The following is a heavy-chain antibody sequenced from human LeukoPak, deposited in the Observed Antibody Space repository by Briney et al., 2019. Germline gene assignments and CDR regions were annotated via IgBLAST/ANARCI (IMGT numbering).Heavy chain of an antibody. Sequence: GGSLRLSCAASGFTFSSYWMSWVRQAPGKGLEWVANIKQDGSEKYYVDSVKGRFTISRDNAKNSLYLQMNSLRAEDTAVYYCARAEGSYVDAFDIWGQGTMVTVSS. J-gene: IGHJ3*02. V-gene: IGHV3-7*01. CDR3: ARAEGSYVDAFDI. CDR1: GFTFSSYW. D-gene: IGHD1-26*01. CDR2: IKQDGSEK.